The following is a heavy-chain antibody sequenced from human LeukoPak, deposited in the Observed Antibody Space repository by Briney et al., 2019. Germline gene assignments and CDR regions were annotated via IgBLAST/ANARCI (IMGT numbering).Heavy chain of an antibody. V-gene: IGHV4-4*07. CDR3: ARSYYYDSSGYPARYFDL. CDR1: GGSISSYY. J-gene: IGHJ2*01. Sequence: SETLSLTCTVSGGSISSYYWSWIRQPAGKGLEWIGRIYTSGSTNYNPSLKSRVTMSVDTSKNQSSLKLSSVTAADTAVYYCARSYYYDSSGYPARYFDLWGRGTLVTVSS. CDR2: IYTSGST. D-gene: IGHD3-22*01.